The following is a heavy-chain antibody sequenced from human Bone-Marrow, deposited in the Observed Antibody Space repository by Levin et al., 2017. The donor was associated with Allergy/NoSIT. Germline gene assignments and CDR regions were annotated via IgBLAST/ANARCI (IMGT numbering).Heavy chain of an antibody. CDR2: INPNSATT. J-gene: IGHJ4*02. CDR3: ARAYCGSTNCPVGGY. CDR1: GYSFTDYY. D-gene: IGHD2-2*01. Sequence: WASVKVSCKASGYSFTDYYIHWVRQAPGQGLEWMGWINPNSATTNYAQRFQGRVTVTRDTSINTAYMELSRLTSDDTAIYFCARAYCGSTNCPVGGYWGQGTLVTVSS. V-gene: IGHV1-2*02.